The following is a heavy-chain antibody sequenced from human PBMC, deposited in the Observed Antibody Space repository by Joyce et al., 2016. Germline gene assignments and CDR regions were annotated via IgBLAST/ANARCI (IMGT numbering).Heavy chain of an antibody. D-gene: IGHD4-17*01. Sequence: EVQLVESGGGLVQPGGSLRLSCAASGFTFSSYNMNWVRQARGKGLEWVSYISSSSSTIYYADSVKGRFTISRDNAKNSLYLQMNSLRAEDTAVYYCARGDYLFPYYFDYWGQGTLVTVSS. J-gene: IGHJ4*02. CDR2: ISSSSSTI. CDR3: ARGDYLFPYYFDY. V-gene: IGHV3-48*04. CDR1: GFTFSSYN.